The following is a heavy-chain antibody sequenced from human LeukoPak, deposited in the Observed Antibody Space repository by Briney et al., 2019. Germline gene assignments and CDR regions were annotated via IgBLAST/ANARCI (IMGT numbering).Heavy chain of an antibody. Sequence: PSGTLSLTCAVSGGSISSSNWWSWVRQPPGKGLEWIGSIYYTGNTYYNASLKSRVTISIDTSKNQISLRLTSVTATDTAVYYCARQTGSGLFILPGGQGTLVTVSS. CDR1: GGSISSSNW. J-gene: IGHJ4*02. V-gene: IGHV4-4*02. D-gene: IGHD3/OR15-3a*01. CDR2: IYYTGNT. CDR3: ARQTGSGLFILP.